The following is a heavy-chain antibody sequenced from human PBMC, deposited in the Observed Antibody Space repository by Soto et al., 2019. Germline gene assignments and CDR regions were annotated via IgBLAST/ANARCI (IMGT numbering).Heavy chain of an antibody. J-gene: IGHJ5*02. D-gene: IGHD4-17*01. CDR1: GGSISSYY. CDR3: ARDRDYGGNPHWFDP. Sequence: SETLSLTCTVSGGSISSYYWSWIRQPPGEGLEWIGYIYYSGSTNYNPSLKSRVTISVDTSKNQFSLKLSSVTAADTAVYYCARDRDYGGNPHWFDPWGQGTLVTVSS. V-gene: IGHV4-59*01. CDR2: IYYSGST.